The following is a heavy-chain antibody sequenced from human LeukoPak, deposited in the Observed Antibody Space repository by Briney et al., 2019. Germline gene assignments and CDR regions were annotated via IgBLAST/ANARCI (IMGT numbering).Heavy chain of an antibody. D-gene: IGHD6-6*01. V-gene: IGHV3-7*05. CDR2: IKQDGSAE. CDR1: GFTFSTYW. Sequence: GGSLRLSCAASGFTFSTYWMSWVRQAPGKGLEWVANIKQDGSAEVYMDSVKGRFTISRYNAKNSLFLQMNTLRAEDTAVYYCARDPYSSTWSYGMDVLGQGTTVTVSS. J-gene: IGHJ6*02. CDR3: ARDPYSSTWSYGMDV.